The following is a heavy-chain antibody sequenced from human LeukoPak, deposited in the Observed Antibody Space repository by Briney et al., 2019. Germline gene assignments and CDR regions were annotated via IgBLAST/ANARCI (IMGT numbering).Heavy chain of an antibody. CDR2: VNYGEST. D-gene: IGHD2-15*01. V-gene: IGHV4-34*01. Sequence: SETLSLTCAVFGGSFSGYHWSWIRQPPGKGLEWIGGVNYGESTNYNPSLKSRVTISVDTSKNQFSLKLTSVTAADTAVYYCARQDIAPFDIWGQGTMVTVSS. J-gene: IGHJ3*02. CDR3: ARQDIAPFDI. CDR1: GGSFSGYH.